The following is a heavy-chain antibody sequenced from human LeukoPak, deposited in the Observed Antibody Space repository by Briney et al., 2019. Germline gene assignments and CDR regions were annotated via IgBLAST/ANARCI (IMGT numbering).Heavy chain of an antibody. D-gene: IGHD6-19*01. CDR1: GFTFSSYW. CDR2: ITGGGDTT. V-gene: IGHV3-23*01. J-gene: IGHJ4*02. CDR3: ARSRKLLGPDGIAFDC. Sequence: GGSLRLSCAASGFTFSSYWMHWVRQAPGKGLVWVSSITGGGDTTHYAASVQGRFTISRDNSKNTLYLQMNSLRAEDTAVYYCARSRKLLGPDGIAFDCWGQGTLVTVSS.